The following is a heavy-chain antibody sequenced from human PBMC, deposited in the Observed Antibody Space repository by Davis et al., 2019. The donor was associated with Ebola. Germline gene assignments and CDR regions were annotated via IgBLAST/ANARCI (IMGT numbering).Heavy chain of an antibody. CDR1: GHTVSDLS. CDR2: FDPDNGEK. J-gene: IGHJ4*02. Sequence: AASVKVSCKVSGHTVSDLSMHWVRQPPGKGLEWVGGFDPDNGEKVYAQKFQGRVTITRDTSASTAYMEVGILRSDDTAVYYCARAQFPTTSDHWGQGTLVTVSS. CDR3: ARAQFPTTSDH. D-gene: IGHD1-1*01. V-gene: IGHV1-24*01.